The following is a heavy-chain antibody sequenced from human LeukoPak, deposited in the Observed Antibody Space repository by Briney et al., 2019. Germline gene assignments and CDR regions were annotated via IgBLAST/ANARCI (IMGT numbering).Heavy chain of an antibody. Sequence: PGVCLRLSCAASGFTFSSYAMSWVRQAPGKGLEWVTAISGSGGSTYYADSVKSQFTISRDNSKNTLYLQMNSLRAEDTAVYYCATASGYDFWSGYYTGVNPDVWGKGTTVTVSS. J-gene: IGHJ6*04. CDR3: ATASGYDFWSGYYTGVNPDV. V-gene: IGHV3-23*01. D-gene: IGHD3-3*01. CDR2: ISGSGGST. CDR1: GFTFSSYA.